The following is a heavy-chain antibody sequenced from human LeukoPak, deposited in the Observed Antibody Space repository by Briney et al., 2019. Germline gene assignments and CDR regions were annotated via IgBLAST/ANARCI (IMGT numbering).Heavy chain of an antibody. CDR2: IYYTGNT. CDR1: GGSISSSNSY. CDR3: ARQTGSGLFTLP. J-gene: IGHJ4*02. V-gene: IGHV4-39*01. D-gene: IGHD3/OR15-3a*01. Sequence: SETLSLACTVSGGSISSSNSYWGWIRQPPGKGLEWIGSIYYTGNTYYNASLKGRVTISIDTSKNQISLRLTSVTATDTAMYYCARQTGSGLFTLPGGQGTLVTVSS.